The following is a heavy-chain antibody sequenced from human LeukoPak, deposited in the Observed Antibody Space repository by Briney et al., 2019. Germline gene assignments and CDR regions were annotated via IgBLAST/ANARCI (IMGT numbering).Heavy chain of an antibody. CDR1: GYTFTSYG. J-gene: IGHJ4*02. V-gene: IGHV1-18*01. D-gene: IGHD5-18*01. CDR2: ISAYNGDT. CDR3: ARDAYTYGYSHY. Sequence: ASVTVSCKASGYTFTSYGMSWLRQAPGQGLEWMGWISAYNGDTSYAQQLQGRVTMTTDTSSSTAYMELRSLRSDDTAVYYCARDAYTYGYSHYWGQGTLVTVSS.